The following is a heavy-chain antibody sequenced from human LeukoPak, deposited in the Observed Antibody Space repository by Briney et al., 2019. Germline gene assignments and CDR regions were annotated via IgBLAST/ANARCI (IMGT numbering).Heavy chain of an antibody. CDR3: ARLPVDVVVVAATENWIDP. CDR2: IYPGDSDT. Sequence: GESLKISCKGSGYSFTSYWIGWVRQMPGKGLEWMGIIYPGDSDTRYSPSFQGQVTISADKSISTAYLQWSSLKASDTAMYYCARLPVDVVVVAATENWIDPWGQGTLVTVSS. CDR1: GYSFTSYW. V-gene: IGHV5-51*01. J-gene: IGHJ5*02. D-gene: IGHD2-15*01.